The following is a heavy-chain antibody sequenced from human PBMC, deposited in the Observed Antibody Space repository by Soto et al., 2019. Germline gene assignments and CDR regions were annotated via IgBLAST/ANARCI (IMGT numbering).Heavy chain of an antibody. J-gene: IGHJ4*02. CDR2: ISSDGSIK. CDR1: GFTFRDSG. CDR3: AKEGFNTTMAAGYVDY. D-gene: IGHD5-18*01. Sequence: GGSLRLSCAASGFTFRDSGMHWVRQAPGKGLEWVADISSDGSIKFYGDSMKGRFTISRDNSKNTVYLQMNSLRREDTALYYCAKEGFNTTMAAGYVDYWGQGTLVTVSS. V-gene: IGHV3-30*18.